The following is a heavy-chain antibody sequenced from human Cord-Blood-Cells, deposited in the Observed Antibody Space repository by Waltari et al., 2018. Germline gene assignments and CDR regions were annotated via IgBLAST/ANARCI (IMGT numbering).Heavy chain of an antibody. J-gene: IGHJ4*02. D-gene: IGHD7-27*01. CDR2: IIPIFGTA. CDR3: ARAHNWGSLYYFDY. CDR1: GGTFSSYA. Sequence: QVQLVQSGAEVKKPGSSVKVSCKASGGTFSSYAISRVRQAPGQGLEWMGGIIPIFGTANYAQKFQGRVTITADESTSTAYMELSSLRSEDTAVYYCARAHNWGSLYYFDYWGQGTLVTVSS. V-gene: IGHV1-69*01.